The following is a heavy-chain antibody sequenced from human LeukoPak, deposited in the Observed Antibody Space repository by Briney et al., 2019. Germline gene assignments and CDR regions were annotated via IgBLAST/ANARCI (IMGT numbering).Heavy chain of an antibody. Sequence: ASVKVSCKAYGYTFTNYAVNWVRQAPGQGLEWMGWININTGNPTYAQDFTGRFVFSLDTSVSTAYLQISSLKAEDTAVYYCARETKDGHFDYWGQGTLVTVSS. D-gene: IGHD5-24*01. CDR2: ININTGNP. CDR3: ARETKDGHFDY. V-gene: IGHV7-4-1*02. J-gene: IGHJ4*02. CDR1: GYTFTNYA.